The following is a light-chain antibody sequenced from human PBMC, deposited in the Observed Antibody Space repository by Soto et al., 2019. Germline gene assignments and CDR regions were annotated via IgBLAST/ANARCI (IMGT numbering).Light chain of an antibody. CDR3: QQYNSPWT. V-gene: IGKV1-5*01. J-gene: IGKJ1*01. CDR1: QSISSW. Sequence: DIQMTQSPSTLSASVGDRVTITCRASQSISSWLAWYQQKPGKAPKLLIYDASSLESGVPSRFSGSGSGTEVTLTISSLQPDDFATYYCQQYNSPWTFGQVTKVEIK. CDR2: DAS.